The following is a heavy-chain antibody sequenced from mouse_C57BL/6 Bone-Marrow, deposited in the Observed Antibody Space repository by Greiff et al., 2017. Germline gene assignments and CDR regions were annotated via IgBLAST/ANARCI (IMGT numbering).Heavy chain of an antibody. D-gene: IGHD2-5*01. Sequence: QVQLQQPGAELVKPGASVKLSCKASGYTFTTYPMHWVKQNPVQSLEWIGNIHPYNSDTKYNEKFKGKATLTVEKSSNTVYLQLSRLTSDDSAVYYCARGSNGFYSFDYWGQGTTVTVSS. CDR2: IHPYNSDT. CDR1: GYTFTTYP. CDR3: ARGSNGFYSFDY. J-gene: IGHJ2*01. V-gene: IGHV1-47*01.